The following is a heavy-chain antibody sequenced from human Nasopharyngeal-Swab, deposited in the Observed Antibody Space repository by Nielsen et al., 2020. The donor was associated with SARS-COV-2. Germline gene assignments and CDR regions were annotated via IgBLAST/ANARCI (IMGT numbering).Heavy chain of an antibody. CDR2: INHSGRA. CDR1: GGSFSGYY. CDR3: ARELRIGNFDY. D-gene: IGHD2-15*01. Sequence: SETLSLTCAVYGGSFSGYYWSWIRQPPGKGLEWIGEINHSGRANHNPSLKSRVTISIDTSKNQFSLKLYSLTAADTAVYYCARELRIGNFDYWGQGTLVTVSS. J-gene: IGHJ4*02. V-gene: IGHV4-34*01.